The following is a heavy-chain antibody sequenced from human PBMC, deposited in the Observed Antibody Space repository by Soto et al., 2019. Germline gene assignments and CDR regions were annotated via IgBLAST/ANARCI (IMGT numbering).Heavy chain of an antibody. CDR2: IYSGGST. J-gene: IGHJ6*02. D-gene: IGHD4-4*01. Sequence: LRLSCAASGFTVSSNYMSWVRQAPGKGLEWVSVIYSGGSTYYADSVKGRFTISRDNSKNTLYLQMNSLRAEDTAVYYCARDPGSNYGDYYYYYGMDVWGQGTTVTVSS. CDR3: ARDPGSNYGDYYYYYGMDV. V-gene: IGHV3-53*01. CDR1: GFTVSSNY.